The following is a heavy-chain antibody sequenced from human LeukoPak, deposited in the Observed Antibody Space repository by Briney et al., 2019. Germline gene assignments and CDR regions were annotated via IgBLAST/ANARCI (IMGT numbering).Heavy chain of an antibody. CDR3: ARTPIVVVIADDAFDI. V-gene: IGHV3-66*02. CDR1: GFTVSSNY. Sequence: GGSLRLSCAASGFTVSSNYMSWVRQAPGKGLEWVSVIYSGGSTYYADSVKCRFTISRDNSKNTLYLQMNSLRAEDTAVYYCARTPIVVVIADDAFDIWGQGTMVTVSS. J-gene: IGHJ3*02. CDR2: IYSGGST. D-gene: IGHD2-21*01.